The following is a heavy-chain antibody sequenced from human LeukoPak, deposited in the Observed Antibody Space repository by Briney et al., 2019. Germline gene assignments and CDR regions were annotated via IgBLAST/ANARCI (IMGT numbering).Heavy chain of an antibody. CDR1: GFSFTAYY. D-gene: IGHD1-1*01. J-gene: IGHJ5*02. Sequence: PGGSLRLSCVASGFSFTAYYMDWVRQTPGQGLEWVGRIRDKGHSYTTEYAAPVRGRFTISGDESNNSLYLQMNSLRTGDTGVYYCVRSATGSERLDPWGQGTLVIVSS. CDR2: IRDKGHSYTT. V-gene: IGHV3-72*01. CDR3: VRSATGSERLDP.